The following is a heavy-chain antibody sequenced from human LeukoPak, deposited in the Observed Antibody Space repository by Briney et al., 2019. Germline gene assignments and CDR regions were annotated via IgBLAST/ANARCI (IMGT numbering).Heavy chain of an antibody. CDR2: FDPEDGET. J-gene: IGHJ6*03. Sequence: ASVKVSCKVSGYTLTELSMHWVRQAPGKGLEWMGGFDPEDGETIYAQKFQGRVTITEDTSTDTAYMELSSLRSEDTAVYYCASSGSYYYMDVWGKGTTVTVSS. D-gene: IGHD3-10*01. CDR1: GYTLTELS. CDR3: ASSGSYYYMDV. V-gene: IGHV1-24*01.